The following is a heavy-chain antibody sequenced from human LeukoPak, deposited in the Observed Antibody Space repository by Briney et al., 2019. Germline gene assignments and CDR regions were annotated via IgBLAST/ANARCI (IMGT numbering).Heavy chain of an antibody. D-gene: IGHD3-3*01. CDR2: INPNSGGT. V-gene: IGHV1-2*02. CDR1: GYTFTDYG. CDR3: ARFGTKIQLRFLEWSLSLDI. J-gene: IGHJ3*02. Sequence: ASVKVSCKASGYTFTDYGISWVRQAPGQGLEWMGWINPNSGGTNYAQKFQGRVTMTRDTSISTVYMELSRLRSDDTAVYYCARFGTKIQLRFLEWSLSLDIWGQGTMVTVSS.